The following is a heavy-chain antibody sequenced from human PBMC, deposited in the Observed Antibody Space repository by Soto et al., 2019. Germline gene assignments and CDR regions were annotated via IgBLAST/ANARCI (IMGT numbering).Heavy chain of an antibody. CDR3: VRPLGWRDAFDI. CDR2: ISSSSSTK. J-gene: IGHJ3*02. D-gene: IGHD6-19*01. V-gene: IGHV3-48*04. CDR1: GFTFSSYS. Sequence: PGGSLRLSCAASGFTFSSYSMNWVRQAPGKGLEWVSYISSSSSTKYYVDSVKGRFTISSDNAKNSVYLQMNSLRAEDTAVYYCVRPLGWRDAFDIWGQGTMVTVSS.